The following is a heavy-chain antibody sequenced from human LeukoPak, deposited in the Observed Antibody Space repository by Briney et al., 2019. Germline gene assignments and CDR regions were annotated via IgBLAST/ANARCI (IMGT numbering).Heavy chain of an antibody. D-gene: IGHD6-6*01. CDR1: GFTFSIYS. Sequence: GGSLRLSCAASGFTFSIYSMNWVRQAPGKGLEWVSYISSSSSTIYYADSVKGRFTISRDNAKNSLYLQMNSLRAEDTAVYYCARFRSIAARPGYYYMDVWGKGTTVTVSS. CDR2: ISSSSSTI. J-gene: IGHJ6*03. V-gene: IGHV3-48*01. CDR3: ARFRSIAARPGYYYMDV.